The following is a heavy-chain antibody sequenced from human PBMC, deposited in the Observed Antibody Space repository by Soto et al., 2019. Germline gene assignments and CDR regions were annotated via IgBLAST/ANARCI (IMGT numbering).Heavy chain of an antibody. CDR2: IYPGDSDT. CDR3: ARHLTSFGYLGDTVMVSIGPYYYYGMDV. V-gene: IGHV5-51*01. Sequence: PGESLKISCKGSGYSFTSYWIGWVRQMPGKGLEWMGIIYPGDSDTRYSPSFQGQVTISADKSISTAYLQWSSLKASDTAMYYWARHLTSFGYLGDTVMVSIGPYYYYGMDVWGQGTRVTVSS. J-gene: IGHJ6*02. CDR1: GYSFTSYW. D-gene: IGHD5-18*01.